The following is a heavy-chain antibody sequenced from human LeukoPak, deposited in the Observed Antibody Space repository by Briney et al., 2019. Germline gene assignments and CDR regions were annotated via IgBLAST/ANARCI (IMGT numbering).Heavy chain of an antibody. CDR3: ARALVLYDYVWGSYRSYYFDY. J-gene: IGHJ4*02. CDR1: GGSISSYY. Sequence: SETLSLTCTVSGGSISSYYWSWIRQPAGKGLEWIGRIYTSGSTNYNPSLKSRVTMSVDTSKNQFSLKLSSVTAADTAVYYCARALVLYDYVWGSYRSYYFDYWGQGTLVTVSS. V-gene: IGHV4-4*07. D-gene: IGHD3-16*02. CDR2: IYTSGST.